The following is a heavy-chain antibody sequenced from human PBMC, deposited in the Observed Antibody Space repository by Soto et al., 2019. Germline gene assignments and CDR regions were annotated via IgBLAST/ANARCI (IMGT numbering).Heavy chain of an antibody. V-gene: IGHV4-59*01. CDR2: IYYSGGT. CDR1: GGSISGYY. D-gene: IGHD1-26*01. J-gene: IGHJ4*02. Sequence: TLSLTCIVSGGSISGYYWTWIRQPPGKGLEWIANIYYSGGTTYNPSLKSRVTMSLDTSKNQFSLKLSSVTAADTAVYYCARDYFLWYFDYWGRGTLVTVSS. CDR3: ARDYFLWYFDY.